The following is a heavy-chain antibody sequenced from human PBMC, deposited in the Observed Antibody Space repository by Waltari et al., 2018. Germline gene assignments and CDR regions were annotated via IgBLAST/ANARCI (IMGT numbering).Heavy chain of an antibody. V-gene: IGHV3-74*01. Sequence: EVQLVESGGGLVQPGGSMRLSCAASGFTFGSNWMHWVRQAPGKGLVWVSRINTGGSTTNYADSVKGRFTISRDNAKNTVDLQINSLRAEDTAVYYCARGKKDGWYLDLWGRGSLVTVSS. CDR3: ARGKKDGWYLDL. CDR2: INTGGSTT. J-gene: IGHJ2*01. CDR1: GFTFGSNW.